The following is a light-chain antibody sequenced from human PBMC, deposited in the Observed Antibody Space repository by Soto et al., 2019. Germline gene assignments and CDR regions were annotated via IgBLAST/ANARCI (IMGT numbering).Light chain of an antibody. CDR3: QQYGSSPLT. CDR1: QSVSSSY. J-gene: IGKJ1*01. Sequence: EIVLTQSPGTLSLSPGERATLSCRASQSVSSSYLAWYQQKPGQAPRLLIYGVSSRATGIPDRFSGSGSGTDFIFTITRMEPGDFAVYYCQQYGSSPLTFGQGTKVDIK. V-gene: IGKV3-20*01. CDR2: GVS.